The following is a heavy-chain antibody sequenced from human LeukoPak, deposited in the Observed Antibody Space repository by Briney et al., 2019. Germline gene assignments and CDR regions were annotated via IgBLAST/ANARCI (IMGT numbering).Heavy chain of an antibody. CDR1: GFTFTSYR. CDR3: ARDQKYYDTSGSLDY. CDR2: ISGSGSTL. Sequence: PGGSLRLSCAASGFTFTSYRMNWVRQTPGKGLEWVSYISGSGSTLNYADSVKGRFTISRDNAQNSLFLQMNSLRAEDTAVCYCARDQKYYDTSGSLDYWGQGTLVTVSS. D-gene: IGHD3-22*01. J-gene: IGHJ4*02. V-gene: IGHV3-48*01.